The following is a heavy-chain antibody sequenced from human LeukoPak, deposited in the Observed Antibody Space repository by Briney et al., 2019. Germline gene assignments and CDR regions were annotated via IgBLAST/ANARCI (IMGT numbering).Heavy chain of an antibody. CDR1: GFTFSSYG. Sequence: GGSLRLSCAASGFTFSSYGMHWVRQAPGKGLEWVAVISYDGSNKYYADSVKGRFTISRDNSKNTLYLQMNSLRAEDTAVYYCANGYDGGYSGYEFDCWGPGTLVTVSS. D-gene: IGHD5-12*01. J-gene: IGHJ4*02. CDR3: ANGYDGGYSGYEFDC. CDR2: ISYDGSNK. V-gene: IGHV3-30*18.